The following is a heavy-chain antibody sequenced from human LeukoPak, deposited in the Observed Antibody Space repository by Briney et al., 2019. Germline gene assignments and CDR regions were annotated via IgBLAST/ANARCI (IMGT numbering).Heavy chain of an antibody. CDR3: ARVEVRGVTDGFDP. CDR2: INPNSGGT. Sequence: ASVKVSCKASGYTFTGYYMHWVRQAPGQGLEWMGWINPNSGGTNYAQKFQGRVTMTRDTSISTAYMELSRLRSDDTAVYYCARVEVRGVTDGFDPWGQGTLVTVSS. CDR1: GYTFTGYY. V-gene: IGHV1-2*02. J-gene: IGHJ5*02. D-gene: IGHD3-10*01.